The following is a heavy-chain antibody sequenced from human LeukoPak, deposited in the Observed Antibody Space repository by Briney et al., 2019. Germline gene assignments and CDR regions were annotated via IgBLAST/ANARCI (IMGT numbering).Heavy chain of an antibody. CDR1: GFTFSSCA. CDR2: ISYDGSNK. D-gene: IGHD4-17*01. V-gene: IGHV3-30*04. Sequence: GRSLRLSCAASGFTFSSCAMHWVRQAPGKGLEWVAVISYDGSNKYYADSVKGRFTISRDNSKNTLYLQMSSLRAEDTAVYYCARDPTTTVTTFDYWGQGTLVTVSS. J-gene: IGHJ4*02. CDR3: ARDPTTTVTTFDY.